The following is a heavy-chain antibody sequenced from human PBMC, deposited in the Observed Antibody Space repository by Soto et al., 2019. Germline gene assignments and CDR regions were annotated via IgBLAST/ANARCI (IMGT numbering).Heavy chain of an antibody. V-gene: IGHV1-69*01. CDR1: GGTFSSYA. J-gene: IGHJ5*02. D-gene: IGHD3-3*01. CDR3: ARQYPLDYDFWSRERTNWFDP. CDR2: IIPIFGTA. Sequence: QVQLVQSGAEVKKPGSSVKVSCKASGGTFSSYAISWVRQAPGQGLEWMGGIIPIFGTANYAQKFQGRVTITADESTSTAYMELSSLRSEDTAVYYCARQYPLDYDFWSRERTNWFDPWGQGTLVTVSS.